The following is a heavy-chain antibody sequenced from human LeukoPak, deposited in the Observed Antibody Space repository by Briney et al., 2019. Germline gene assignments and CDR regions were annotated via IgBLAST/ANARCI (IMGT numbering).Heavy chain of an antibody. Sequence: GGSLRLSCAAYRFTFSSYAMHWVRQAPGKGLEWVAVISYDGSNKYYADSVKGRFTISRDNSKNTLYLQMNSLRAEDTAVYYCARDNKQKPYNWFDPWGQGTLVTVSS. CDR1: RFTFSSYA. CDR2: ISYDGSNK. CDR3: ARDNKQKPYNWFDP. V-gene: IGHV3-30-3*01. J-gene: IGHJ5*02. D-gene: IGHD6-13*01.